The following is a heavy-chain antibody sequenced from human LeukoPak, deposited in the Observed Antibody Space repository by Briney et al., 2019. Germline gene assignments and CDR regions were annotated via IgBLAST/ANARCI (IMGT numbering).Heavy chain of an antibody. J-gene: IGHJ4*02. CDR3: ARDQTQIWFGEGLWYFDY. V-gene: IGHV1-18*01. CDR2: ISAYNGDT. Sequence: GSVKVSCKASGYTFTTYGISWVRQAPGQGHEWMGWISAYNGDTKYAQKLQGRVTMTTDTSTSTAYMELRSLTSDDTAAYYCARDQTQIWFGEGLWYFDYWGQGTLVTVSS. CDR1: GYTFTTYG. D-gene: IGHD3-10*01.